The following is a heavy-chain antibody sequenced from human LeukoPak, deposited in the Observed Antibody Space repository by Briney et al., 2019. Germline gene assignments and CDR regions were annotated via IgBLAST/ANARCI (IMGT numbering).Heavy chain of an antibody. D-gene: IGHD1-26*01. J-gene: IGHJ4*02. CDR3: ARRSYSGRYL. Sequence: SETLSLTCTVSGGSISSSSYYWGWIRQPPGKGLEWIGSIYYSGSTYYNPSLKSRVTISVDTSKNQFSLKLSSVTAADTAVYYCARRSYSGRYLWGQGTLVTVSS. CDR2: IYYSGST. V-gene: IGHV4-39*01. CDR1: GGSISSSSYY.